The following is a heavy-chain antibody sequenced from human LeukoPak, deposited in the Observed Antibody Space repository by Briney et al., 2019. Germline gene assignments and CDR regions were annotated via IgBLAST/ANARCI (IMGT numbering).Heavy chain of an antibody. V-gene: IGHV3-49*03. CDR2: IKSKADGGTT. J-gene: IGHJ4*02. D-gene: IGHD1-26*01. CDR3: SRDYSIVKTTIFLDY. Sequence: PGGSLRLSCTTSGFTFRDHAMSWFRQAPGKGLEWVGLIKSKADGGTTESAASVKGRFTISRDDDKSIAYLQMNSLKTEDTVVYYCSRDYSIVKTTIFLDYWGQGTLVTVSS. CDR1: GFTFRDHA.